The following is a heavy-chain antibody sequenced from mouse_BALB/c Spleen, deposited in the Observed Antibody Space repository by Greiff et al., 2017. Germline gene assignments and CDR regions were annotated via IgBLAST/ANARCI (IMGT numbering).Heavy chain of an antibody. D-gene: IGHD1-3*01. V-gene: IGHV5-12-2*01. CDR1: GFTFSSYT. CDR3: ARHGATLKGYYAMDY. Sequence: DVQLQESGGGLVQPGGSLKLSCAASGFTFSSYTMSWVRQTPEKRLEWVAYISNGGGSTYYPDTVKGRFTISRDNAKNTLYLQMSSLKSEDTAMYYCARHGATLKGYYAMDYWGQGTSVTVSA. CDR2: ISNGGGST. J-gene: IGHJ4*01.